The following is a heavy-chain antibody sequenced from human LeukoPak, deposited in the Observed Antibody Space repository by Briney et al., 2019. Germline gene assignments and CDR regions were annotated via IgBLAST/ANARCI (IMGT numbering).Heavy chain of an antibody. CDR3: AKFTGRVGATFDY. CDR2: ISGSGGST. CDR1: GFTFSSYA. V-gene: IGHV3-23*01. D-gene: IGHD1-26*01. J-gene: IGHJ4*02. Sequence: PGGSLRLSCAASGFTFSSYAMSWVRQAPGKGLEWVSAISGSGGSTYYADSVKGRFTISRDNSKNTLYLQMNGLRAEDTAVYYCAKFTGRVGATFDYWGQGTLVTVSS.